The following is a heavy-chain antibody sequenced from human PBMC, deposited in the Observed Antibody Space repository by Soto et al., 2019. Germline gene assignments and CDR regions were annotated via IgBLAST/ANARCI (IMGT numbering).Heavy chain of an antibody. CDR1: GFTFSSYA. V-gene: IGHV3-23*01. D-gene: IGHD6-25*01. CDR3: ARDLNKEHHHSSAFWDH. J-gene: IGHJ4*02. CDR2: ISDRGGST. Sequence: GSLRLSCAASGFTFSSYAMSWVRQAPGKGLEWVSGISDRGGSTDCADSVKGRFTISRDNSKNTLYLQMNSLRAEDTAVYFCARDLNKEHHHSSAFWDHWGQGTLVTVSS.